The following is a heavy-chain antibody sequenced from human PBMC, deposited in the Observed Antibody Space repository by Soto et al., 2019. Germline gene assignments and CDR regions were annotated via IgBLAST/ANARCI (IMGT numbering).Heavy chain of an antibody. CDR3: ARDLSSLKYYYGSGSYSYEHDY. V-gene: IGHV1-69*06. CDR1: GGTFSSYA. CDR2: IIPIFGTA. D-gene: IGHD3-10*01. J-gene: IGHJ4*02. Sequence: SVKVSCKASGGTFSSYAISWVRQAPGQGLEWMGGIIPIFGTANYAQKFQGRVTITADKSTSTAYMELSSLRSEDTAVYYCARDLSSLKYYYGSGSYSYEHDYWGQGTLVTVSS.